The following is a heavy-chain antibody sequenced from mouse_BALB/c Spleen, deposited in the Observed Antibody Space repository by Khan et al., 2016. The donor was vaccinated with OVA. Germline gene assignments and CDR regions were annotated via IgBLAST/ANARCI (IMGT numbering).Heavy chain of an antibody. CDR1: GYTFTSYY. J-gene: IGHJ3*01. CDR2: INPSNGGT. Sequence: QVQLQQPGAELVKPGSSLKISCKASGYTFTSYYMYWVKQRPGQGLEWIGGINPSNGGTHFNEKFKSKATLTVDKSSSTAYMQLSSLTSKDSAVYYGARSGYGNPFAYWGQGTLVTVSA. CDR3: ARSGYGNPFAY. V-gene: IGHV1S81*02. D-gene: IGHD2-1*01.